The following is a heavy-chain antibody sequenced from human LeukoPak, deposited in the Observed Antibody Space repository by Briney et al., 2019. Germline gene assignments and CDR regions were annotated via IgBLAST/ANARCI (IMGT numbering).Heavy chain of an antibody. CDR2: ISSSSSCI. CDR1: GFTFSSYS. Sequence: GGSLRLSCAASGFTFSSYSMNWVRQAPGKGLEWVSSISSSSSCIYYADSVKGRFTISRDNAKNSLYLQMNSLRAEDTAVYYCARGITMIVVSTGYGMDVWGQGTTVTVSS. J-gene: IGHJ6*02. V-gene: IGHV3-21*01. CDR3: ARGITMIVVSTGYGMDV. D-gene: IGHD3-22*01.